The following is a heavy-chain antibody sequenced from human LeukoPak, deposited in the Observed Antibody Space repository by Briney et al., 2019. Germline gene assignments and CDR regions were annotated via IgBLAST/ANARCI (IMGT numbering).Heavy chain of an antibody. CDR1: GGTFSSYT. Sequence: SVRVSCKASGGTFSSYTISWVRQAPGQGLEWMGRIIPILGIANYAQKFQGRVTITADKSTSTAYMELSSLRSEDTAVYYCARVDGEMATISAAFDIWGQGTMVTVSS. D-gene: IGHD5-24*01. CDR2: IIPILGIA. V-gene: IGHV1-69*02. CDR3: ARVDGEMATISAAFDI. J-gene: IGHJ3*02.